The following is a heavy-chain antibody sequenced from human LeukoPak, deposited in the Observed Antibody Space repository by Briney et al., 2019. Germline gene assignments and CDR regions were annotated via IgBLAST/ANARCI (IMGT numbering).Heavy chain of an antibody. Sequence: PGGSLRLSCAASGFTFSGSAMHWVRQASEKGLEWVGRIRSKANSYATACAASVKGRFTISRDDSKNTAYLQMNSLKTEDTAVYYCTSLYSVGIGGSYWGQGTLVTVSS. CDR3: TSLYSVGIGGSY. CDR1: GFTFSGSA. CDR2: IRSKANSYAT. J-gene: IGHJ4*02. V-gene: IGHV3-73*01. D-gene: IGHD3-16*01.